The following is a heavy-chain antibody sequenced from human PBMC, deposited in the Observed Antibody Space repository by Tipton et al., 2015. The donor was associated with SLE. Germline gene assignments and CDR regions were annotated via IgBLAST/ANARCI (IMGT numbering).Heavy chain of an antibody. J-gene: IGHJ5*02. Sequence: TLSLTCAVSGYSISSGYYWGWIRQPPGKGLEWIGSIYHSGSTYYNPSLKSRVTISVDTSKNQFSLKLSSVTAADTAVYYCASTSYYYDSSGWFDPWGQGTLVTVSS. CDR2: IYHSGST. D-gene: IGHD3-22*01. V-gene: IGHV4-38-2*01. CDR1: GYSISSGYY. CDR3: ASTSYYYDSSGWFDP.